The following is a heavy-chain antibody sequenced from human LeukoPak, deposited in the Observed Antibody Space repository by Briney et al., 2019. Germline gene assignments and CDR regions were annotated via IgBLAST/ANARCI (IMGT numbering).Heavy chain of an antibody. CDR1: GGSFSGYY. J-gene: IGHJ4*02. D-gene: IGHD3-16*02. V-gene: IGHV4-34*01. Sequence: SETLSLTCAVYGGSFSGYYWSWIRQPPGKGLEWIGEINHSGSTNYNPSLKSRVTISVDTSKNRFSLKLGSVTAADTAVYYCARDPTYYDYVWGSYRPPFDYWGQGTLVTVSS. CDR2: INHSGST. CDR3: ARDPTYYDYVWGSYRPPFDY.